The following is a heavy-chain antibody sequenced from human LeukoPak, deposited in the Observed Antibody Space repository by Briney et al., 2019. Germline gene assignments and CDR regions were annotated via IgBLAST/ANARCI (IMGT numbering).Heavy chain of an antibody. Sequence: GSLRLSCAASGFAFSSYSMNWVRQAPGKGLEWVSSISSSSSYIYYADSVKGRFTISRDNAKNSLYLQMNSLRAEDTAVYYCARDESGITMVRGPNPRPLDYYGMDVWGQGTTVTVSS. CDR1: GFAFSSYS. V-gene: IGHV3-21*01. J-gene: IGHJ6*02. CDR3: ARDESGITMVRGPNPRPLDYYGMDV. D-gene: IGHD3-10*01. CDR2: ISSSSSYI.